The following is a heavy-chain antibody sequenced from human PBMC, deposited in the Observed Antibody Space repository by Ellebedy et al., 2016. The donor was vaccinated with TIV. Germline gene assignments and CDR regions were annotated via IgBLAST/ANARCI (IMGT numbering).Heavy chain of an antibody. CDR1: GGSISSYY. CDR2: IYYSGST. CDR3: ARDLAGGSGRFDP. V-gene: IGHV4-59*01. J-gene: IGHJ5*02. D-gene: IGHD3-10*01. Sequence: MPSETLSLTCTVSGGSISSYYWSWIRQPPGKGLGWIGSIYYSGSTNYNPSLKSRVIISVDTSKNQFSLKLNSVTAADTAVYYCARDLAGGSGRFDPWGQGTLVTVSS.